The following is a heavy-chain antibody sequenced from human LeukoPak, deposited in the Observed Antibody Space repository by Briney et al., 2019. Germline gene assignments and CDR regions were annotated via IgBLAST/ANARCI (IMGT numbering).Heavy chain of an antibody. J-gene: IGHJ4*01. Sequence: ASVKVSCKASGYTFTGYYMHWVRQAPGQGLEWMGWINPNSGGTNYAQKFQGRVTMTRDTSISTAYMELSRLRSDDTAVYYCARVPNSSGYYLGYWGXGTLVTVSS. CDR3: ARVPNSSGYYLGY. CDR2: INPNSGGT. V-gene: IGHV1-2*02. CDR1: GYTFTGYY. D-gene: IGHD3-22*01.